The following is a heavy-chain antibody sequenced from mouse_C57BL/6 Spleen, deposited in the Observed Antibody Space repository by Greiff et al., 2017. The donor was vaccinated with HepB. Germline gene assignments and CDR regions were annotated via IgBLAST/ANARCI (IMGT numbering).Heavy chain of an antibody. V-gene: IGHV1-50*01. Sequence: QVQLQQPGAELVKPGASVKLSCKASGYTFTSYWMQWVKQRPGQGLEWIGEIDPSDSYTNYNQKFKGKATLTVDTSSSTAYMQLSSLTSEDSAVYYCARSHYDYDGCWGQGTTLTVSS. CDR3: ARSHYDYDGC. J-gene: IGHJ2*01. CDR2: IDPSDSYT. D-gene: IGHD2-4*01. CDR1: GYTFTSYW.